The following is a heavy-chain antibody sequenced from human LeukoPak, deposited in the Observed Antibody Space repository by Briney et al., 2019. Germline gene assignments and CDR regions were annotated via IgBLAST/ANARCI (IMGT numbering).Heavy chain of an antibody. CDR2: IKQDGSEK. D-gene: IGHD5-18*01. V-gene: IGHV3-7*03. J-gene: IGHJ6*02. CDR1: GFTFSSYW. Sequence: GGSLRLSCAASGFTFSSYWMSWVRQAPGKGLEWVANIKQDGSEKYYVDSVKGRFTISRDNARNSLYLQMNSLRAEDTAVYYCARDGRGYSYGYHYSYGLDVWGQGTTVTVSS. CDR3: ARDGRGYSYGYHYSYGLDV.